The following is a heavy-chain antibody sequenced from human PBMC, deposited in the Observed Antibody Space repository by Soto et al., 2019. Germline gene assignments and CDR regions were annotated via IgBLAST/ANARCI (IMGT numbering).Heavy chain of an antibody. CDR3: AKDSGANYIWGSYGY. D-gene: IGHD3-16*01. J-gene: IGHJ4*02. V-gene: IGHV3-23*01. CDR2: ISGSGGST. CDR1: GFTFSSYA. Sequence: EVQLLESGGGLVQPGGSLRLSCAASGFTFSSYAMSWFRQAPGKGLEWVSAISGSGGSTYYADSVKGRFTISRDNSKNTLYLQMNSLRAEDTAVYYCAKDSGANYIWGSYGYWGQGTLVTVSS.